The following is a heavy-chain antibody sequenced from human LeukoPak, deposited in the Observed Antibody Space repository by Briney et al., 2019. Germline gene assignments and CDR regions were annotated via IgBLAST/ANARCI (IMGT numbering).Heavy chain of an antibody. V-gene: IGHV4-34*01. J-gene: IGHJ6*03. CDR1: GGSFRGYY. D-gene: IGHD3-3*01. Sequence: SETLSLTCAVYGGSFRGYYWSWMRQPPGRGLEWIGEINRSGSTNYHQSLKSRVTISVDTPQNQFSLKLSSVTAADTAVYHCARANTIFGVVTISYYYYMDVWAKGTTVTVSS. CDR2: INRSGST. CDR3: ARANTIFGVVTISYYYYMDV.